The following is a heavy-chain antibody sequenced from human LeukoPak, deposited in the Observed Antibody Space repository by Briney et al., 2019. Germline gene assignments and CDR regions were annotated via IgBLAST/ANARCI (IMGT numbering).Heavy chain of an antibody. V-gene: IGHV1-69*13. J-gene: IGHJ4*02. CDR1: GGTFSSYA. CDR3: SHGSSWYALDY. CDR2: IIPIFGTA. Sequence: ASVKVSCKASGGTFSSYAISWARQAPGQGLEWMGGIIPIFGTANYAQKFQGRVTITADESTSTAYMELSSLRSEDTAVYYCSHGSSWYALDYWGQGTLVTVSS. D-gene: IGHD6-13*01.